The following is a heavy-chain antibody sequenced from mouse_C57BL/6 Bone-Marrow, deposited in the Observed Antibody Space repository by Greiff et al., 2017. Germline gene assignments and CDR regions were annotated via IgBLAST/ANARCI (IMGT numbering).Heavy chain of an antibody. J-gene: IGHJ1*03. Sequence: VQLQQPGAELVRPGTSVKLSCKASGYTFTSYWMHWVKQRPGQGLEWIGVIDPSDSYTNYNQKFKGKATLTVDTSSSTAYMQLSSLTSEDSAVYYCAYDFLFDYWGTGTTVTVSS. D-gene: IGHD2-12*01. CDR1: GYTFTSYW. V-gene: IGHV1-59*01. CDR3: AYDFLFDY. CDR2: IDPSDSYT.